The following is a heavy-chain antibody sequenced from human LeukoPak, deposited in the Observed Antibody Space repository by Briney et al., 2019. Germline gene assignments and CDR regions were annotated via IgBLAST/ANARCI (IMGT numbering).Heavy chain of an antibody. CDR2: INHSGST. V-gene: IGHV4-34*01. Sequence: PSETLSLTCAVYGGSFSGYYWSWIRQPPGKGLEWIGEINHSGSTNYNPSPKSRVTISVDTSKNQFSLKLSSVTAADTAVYYCARGPSTFDILTGYYYLAYWGQGTLVTVSS. D-gene: IGHD3-9*01. CDR3: ARGPSTFDILTGYYYLAY. CDR1: GGSFSGYY. J-gene: IGHJ4*02.